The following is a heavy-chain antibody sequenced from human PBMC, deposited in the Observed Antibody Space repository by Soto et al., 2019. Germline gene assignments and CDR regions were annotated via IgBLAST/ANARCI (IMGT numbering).Heavy chain of an antibody. Sequence: SETLSLTCTVSGGSISSYYWSWIRQPPGKGLEWIGYIYYNGGSTNYNPSLKSRVTISVDTSKNQFSLKLSSVTAADTAVYYCARGRLDWSPNWFDPWGQGTLVTVS. CDR1: GGSISSYY. J-gene: IGHJ5*02. D-gene: IGHD3-9*01. CDR3: ARGRLDWSPNWFDP. V-gene: IGHV4-59*12. CDR2: IYYNGGST.